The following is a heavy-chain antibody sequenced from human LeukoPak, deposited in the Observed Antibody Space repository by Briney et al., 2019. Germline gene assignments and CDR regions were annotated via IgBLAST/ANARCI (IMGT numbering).Heavy chain of an antibody. CDR1: GGSISSYY. J-gene: IGHJ4*02. V-gene: IGHV4-4*09. D-gene: IGHD5-12*01. Sequence: SETLSLTCTVSGGSISSYYWSWIRQPPGKGLEWIGYIYASGSTTYNPSLKSRVTISIDTSKNQFSLKLSSVTAADMAVYYCARRATMLAGGYFDYWGQGTLVSVSS. CDR3: ARRATMLAGGYFDY. CDR2: IYASGST.